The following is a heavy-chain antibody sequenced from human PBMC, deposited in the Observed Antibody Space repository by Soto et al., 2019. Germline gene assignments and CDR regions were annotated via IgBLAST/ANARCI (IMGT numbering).Heavy chain of an antibody. CDR1: GFTFNTFA. CDR2: LSGSGSLS. D-gene: IGHD2-15*01. V-gene: IGHV3-23*01. J-gene: IGHJ4*02. Sequence: EVLLLESGGGLVQPGGSLRLSCAASGFTFNTFAMPWVRQAPGKGLEWVSALSGSGSLSYYADSVKGRFTISRDNSKNTMYLQMNNLRVDKTAVYFCARDRGGALDSWGQGTLVTVSS. CDR3: ARDRGGALDS.